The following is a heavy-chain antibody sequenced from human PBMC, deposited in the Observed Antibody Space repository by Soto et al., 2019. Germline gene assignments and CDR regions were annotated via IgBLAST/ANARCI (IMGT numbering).Heavy chain of an antibody. D-gene: IGHD3-9*01. CDR2: IWYDGSNK. CDR3: AKALLRYFDWSTTTPPNYYYYGMDV. Sequence: PGGSLRLSCAASGFTFSSYGMHWVRQAPGKGLEWVAVIWYDGSNKYYADSVKGRFTISRDNSKNTLYLQMNSLRAEDTAVYYCAKALLRYFDWSTTTPPNYYYYGMDVWGQGTTVTVSS. J-gene: IGHJ6*02. V-gene: IGHV3-33*06. CDR1: GFTFSSYG.